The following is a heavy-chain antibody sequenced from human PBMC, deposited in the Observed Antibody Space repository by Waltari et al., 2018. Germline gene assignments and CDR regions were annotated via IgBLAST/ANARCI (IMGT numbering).Heavy chain of an antibody. CDR2: IIPIFGTA. V-gene: IGHV1-69*01. J-gene: IGHJ3*02. D-gene: IGHD4-17*01. CDR3: ARGQRPYGDYGNGDAFDI. Sequence: QVQLVQSGAEVKKPGSSVKVSCKASGGTFSSYAISWVRQAPGQGLEWMGGIIPIFGTANYAQQFQVRFTITADESTSTAYMELSSLRSEDTAVYYCARGQRPYGDYGNGDAFDIWGQGTMVTVSS. CDR1: GGTFSSYA.